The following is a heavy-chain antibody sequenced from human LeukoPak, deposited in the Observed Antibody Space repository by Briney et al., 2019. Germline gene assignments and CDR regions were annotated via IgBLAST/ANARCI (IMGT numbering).Heavy chain of an antibody. CDR3: ARAPPWVYTAMPLFGGYFDL. CDR1: GFTFSSYS. CDR2: ISGSSSYI. V-gene: IGHV3-21*01. J-gene: IGHJ2*01. Sequence: GGSLRLSCAASGFTFSSYSMNWVRQAPGKGLEWVSSISGSSSYIYYADSVKGRFTISRDNAKNSLYLQMNSLRAEDTAVYYCARAPPWVYTAMPLFGGYFDLGGRAPLVPVSS. D-gene: IGHD5-18*01.